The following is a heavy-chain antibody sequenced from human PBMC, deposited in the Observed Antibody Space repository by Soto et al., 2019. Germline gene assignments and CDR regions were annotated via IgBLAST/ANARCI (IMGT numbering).Heavy chain of an antibody. CDR3: ARVSRAFLYGTDV. V-gene: IGHV4-59*12. J-gene: IGHJ6*02. CDR2: IYHSGST. Sequence: PSETLSLTCTVSGGSISSYYWSWIRQPPGKGLEWIGYIYHSGSTYYNPSLKSRVTISVDRSKNQFSLKLSSVTAADTAVYYCARVSRAFLYGTDVWGQGTTVTVSS. CDR1: GGSISSYY.